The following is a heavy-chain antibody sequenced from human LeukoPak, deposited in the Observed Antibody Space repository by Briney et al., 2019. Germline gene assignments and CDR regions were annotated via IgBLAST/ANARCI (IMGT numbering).Heavy chain of an antibody. D-gene: IGHD3/OR15-3a*01. V-gene: IGHV4-59*01. CDR2: IYYSGST. Sequence: SETLSLTCTVSGGSISSYYWSWIRQPPGKGLEWIGYIYYSGSTNYNPSLKSRVTISVDTSKNQFSLKLSSVTAADTAVYYCARGSFWTAQDYFDYWGQGTLVTVSS. CDR3: ARGSFWTAQDYFDY. J-gene: IGHJ4*02. CDR1: GGSISSYY.